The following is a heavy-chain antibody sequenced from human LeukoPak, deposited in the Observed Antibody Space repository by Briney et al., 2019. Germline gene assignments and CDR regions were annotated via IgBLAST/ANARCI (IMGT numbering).Heavy chain of an antibody. V-gene: IGHV4-4*07. CDR3: ARDRAVTTSYAFDI. CDR2: IYTSGST. J-gene: IGHJ3*02. D-gene: IGHD4-17*01. CDR1: GGSISSYD. Sequence: SETLSLTCTVSGGSISSYDWSWVRQPAGKGLEWVGRIYTSGSTNYNPSLKSRVTMSVDTSKNQFSLKLSSVTAADTAVYYCARDRAVTTSYAFDIWGQGTMVTVSS.